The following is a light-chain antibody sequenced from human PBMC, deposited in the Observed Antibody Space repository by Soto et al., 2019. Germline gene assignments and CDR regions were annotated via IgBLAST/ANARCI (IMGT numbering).Light chain of an antibody. CDR3: QQYNNWPPGGT. V-gene: IGKV3D-15*01. CDR1: QSVSDTH. Sequence: EIVLTQSPGALSLSPGESASLSCSASQSVSDTHLAWYQQRPGQAPRLLIYDASRRDIGVPARFSGSGSGTEFTLTISSLQSEDFAVYYCQQYNNWPPGGTFGQGTKVDIK. J-gene: IGKJ1*01. CDR2: DAS.